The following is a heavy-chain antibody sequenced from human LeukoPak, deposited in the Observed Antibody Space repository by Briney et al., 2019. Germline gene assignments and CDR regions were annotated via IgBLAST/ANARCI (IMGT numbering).Heavy chain of an antibody. D-gene: IGHD3-22*01. V-gene: IGHV1-69*05. CDR3: ASSNTQYYYDSSGYYGSDY. J-gene: IGHJ4*02. CDR2: IIPIFGTA. Sequence: SVKVSCKASGGTFSSYAISWVRQAPGQGLEWMGGIIPIFGTANYAQKFQGRVTITTDESTSTAYMELSSLRSEDTAVYYCASSNTQYYYDSSGYYGSDYWGQGTLVTVSS. CDR1: GGTFSSYA.